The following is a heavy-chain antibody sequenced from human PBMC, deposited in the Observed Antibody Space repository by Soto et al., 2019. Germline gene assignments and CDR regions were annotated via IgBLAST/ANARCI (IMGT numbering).Heavy chain of an antibody. D-gene: IGHD4-17*01. J-gene: IGHJ5*02. Sequence: QVQLVQSGAEVKKPGASVKVSCKASGYTFTSYAMHWVRQAPGQRLEWMGWINAGNGNTKYSQKFQGRVTITRDTSASKAYMELSSLRSEDTAVYYCARAEDYGDYWFDPWGQGTLVTVSS. V-gene: IGHV1-3*01. CDR2: INAGNGNT. CDR3: ARAEDYGDYWFDP. CDR1: GYTFTSYA.